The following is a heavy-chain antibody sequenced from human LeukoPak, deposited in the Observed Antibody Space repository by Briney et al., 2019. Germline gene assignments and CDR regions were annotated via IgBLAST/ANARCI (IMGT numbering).Heavy chain of an antibody. CDR2: ISGSSYYI. J-gene: IGHJ4*02. CDR1: GFTFSSHS. Sequence: PGGSLRLSCAASGFTFSSHSMNWVRQAPGKGLEWVSSISGSSYYIYYADSVKGRFTISRDNAKNSVYLHMNSLRAEDAAVYCCARDLVVATTRGIDKWGQGTLVTVSS. CDR3: ARDLVVATTRGIDK. D-gene: IGHD5-12*01. V-gene: IGHV3-21*01.